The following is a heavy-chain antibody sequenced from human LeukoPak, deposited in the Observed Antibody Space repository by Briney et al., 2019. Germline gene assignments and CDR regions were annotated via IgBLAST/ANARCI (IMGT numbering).Heavy chain of an antibody. Sequence: SETLSLTCTVSGGSISSYYWSWIRQPPGKGLEWIGYIYYSGTTNYNPSLKSRVTISVDTSKNQFSLKLSSVTAADTAVHYCARGVYIAAAQYGYWGQGTLVTVSS. D-gene: IGHD6-13*01. CDR1: GGSISSYY. CDR3: ARGVYIAAAQYGY. CDR2: IYYSGTT. V-gene: IGHV4-59*01. J-gene: IGHJ4*02.